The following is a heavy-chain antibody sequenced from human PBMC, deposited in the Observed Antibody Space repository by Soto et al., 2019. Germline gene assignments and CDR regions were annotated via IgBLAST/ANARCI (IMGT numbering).Heavy chain of an antibody. D-gene: IGHD1-1*01. V-gene: IGHV4-31*03. CDR2: IYYSGST. CDR1: GGSISSGGYY. J-gene: IGHJ4*02. Sequence: SETLSLTCTVSGGSISSGGYYWSWIRQHPGKGLEWIGYIYYSGSTYYSPSLKSRVTISVDTSKNQFSLKLSSVTAADTAVYYCARDETGPFDYWGQGTLVTVSS. CDR3: ARDETGPFDY.